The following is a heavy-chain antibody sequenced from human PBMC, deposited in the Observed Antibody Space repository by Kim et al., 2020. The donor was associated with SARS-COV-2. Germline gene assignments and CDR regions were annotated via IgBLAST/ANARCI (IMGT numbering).Heavy chain of an antibody. CDR1: GFTFSSYS. Sequence: GGSLRLSCAASGFTFSSYSMNWVRQAPGKGLEWVSSISSSSSYIYYADSVKGRFTISRDNAKNSLYLQMNSLRAEDTAVYYCARDWDWGSSPPQTPYYYYYGMDVWGQGTTVTVSS. CDR2: ISSSSSYI. CDR3: ARDWDWGSSPPQTPYYYYYGMDV. V-gene: IGHV3-21*01. J-gene: IGHJ6*02. D-gene: IGHD6-6*01.